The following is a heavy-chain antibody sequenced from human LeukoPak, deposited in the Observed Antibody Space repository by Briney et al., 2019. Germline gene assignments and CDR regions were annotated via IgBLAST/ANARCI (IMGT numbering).Heavy chain of an antibody. V-gene: IGHV3-53*01. D-gene: IGHD5-18*01. CDR2: IYSDGST. Sequence: RGSLRHSCAASRFTVSNNYMSSVRPAPGKGVEWVSLIYSDGSTSNADSVKGRFTISRENSKNTLYLQMNSLRAEDTAVYYCARGGGFSYGLAYWGQGILVTVSS. J-gene: IGHJ4*02. CDR3: ARGGGFSYGLAY. CDR1: RFTVSNNY.